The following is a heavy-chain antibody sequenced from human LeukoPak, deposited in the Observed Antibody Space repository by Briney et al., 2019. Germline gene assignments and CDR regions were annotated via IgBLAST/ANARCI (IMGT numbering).Heavy chain of an antibody. Sequence: SETLSLTCTVSGGSISSYYWSWIRQPAGKGLEWIGRIYTSGSTNYNPSLKSRVTMSVDTSKNQFSLKLSSVTAADTAVYYCARDLYYYDSSGYYSNFDYWGQGTLVTVSS. V-gene: IGHV4-4*07. CDR2: IYTSGST. D-gene: IGHD3-22*01. CDR3: ARDLYYYDSSGYYSNFDY. CDR1: GGSISSYY. J-gene: IGHJ4*02.